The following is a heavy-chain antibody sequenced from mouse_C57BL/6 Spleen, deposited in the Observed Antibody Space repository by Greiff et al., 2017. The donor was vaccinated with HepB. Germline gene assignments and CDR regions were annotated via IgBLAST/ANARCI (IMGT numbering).Heavy chain of an antibody. Sequence: EVKVEESEGGLVQPGSSMKLSCTASGFTFSDYYMAWVRQVPEKGLEWVANINYDGSSTYYLDSLKSRFIISRDNAKNILYLQMSSLKSEDTATYYCARETTTVRYFDVWGTGTTVTVSS. CDR1: GFTFSDYY. V-gene: IGHV5-16*01. CDR3: ARETTTVRYFDV. D-gene: IGHD1-1*01. J-gene: IGHJ1*03. CDR2: INYDGSST.